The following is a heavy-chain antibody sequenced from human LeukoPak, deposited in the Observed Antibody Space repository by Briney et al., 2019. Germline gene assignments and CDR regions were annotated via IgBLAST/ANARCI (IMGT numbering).Heavy chain of an antibody. Sequence: ASVKVSCKASGYSFTVYYVHWVRQAPGQGLEWMGYINPNTGVTDYAQKFQGRLTVTRDTSISTAYMELSRLRSDDTAVYYCARSYYYDSSGNDYWGQGTLVTVSS. CDR1: GYSFTVYY. CDR3: ARSYYYDSSGNDY. D-gene: IGHD3-22*01. CDR2: INPNTGVT. J-gene: IGHJ4*02. V-gene: IGHV1-2*02.